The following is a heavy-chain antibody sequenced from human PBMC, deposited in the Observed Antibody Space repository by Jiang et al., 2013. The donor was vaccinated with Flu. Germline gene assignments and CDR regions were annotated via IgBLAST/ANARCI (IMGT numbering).Heavy chain of an antibody. CDR3: ARQGVIAVSRTYYYVMDV. CDR1: GYSFTNYW. D-gene: IGHD6-19*01. CDR2: IYPSDSDT. Sequence: GAEVKKPGESLKISCKSSGYSFTNYWIGWVRQMPGKGLEWMGIIYPSDSDTRYSPSFQGQVTISADKSISTAYLQWSSLKASDTAMYYCARQGVIAVSRTYYYVMDVWGQGTTVTVSS. J-gene: IGHJ6*02. V-gene: IGHV5-51*01.